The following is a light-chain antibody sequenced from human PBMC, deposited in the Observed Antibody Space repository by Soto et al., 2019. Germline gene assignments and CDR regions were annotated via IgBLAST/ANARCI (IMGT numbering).Light chain of an antibody. V-gene: IGLV2-14*01. J-gene: IGLJ1*01. Sequence: QSVLTQPASVSGSPGQSIAISCTGTSSDVGGYDYVSWYQQQPDKAPKLMIYEVTKRPSGVSNRFSGSNSGNTASLTISGLQAEDEADYYCSSHTSGSTRVFGTGTKVTV. CDR1: SSDVGGYDY. CDR3: SSHTSGSTRV. CDR2: EVT.